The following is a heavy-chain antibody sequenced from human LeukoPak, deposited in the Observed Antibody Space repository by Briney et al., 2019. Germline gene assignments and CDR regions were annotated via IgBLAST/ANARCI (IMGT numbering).Heavy chain of an antibody. CDR3: ARGRRVRGVIITPYFDY. CDR2: INHSGST. V-gene: IGHV4-34*01. CDR1: GGSFSGYY. Sequence: SETLSLTCAVYGGSFSGYYWSWIRRPPGKGLEWIGEINHSGSTNYNPSLKSRVTISVDTSKNQFSLKLSSVTAADTAVYYCARGRRVRGVIITPYFDYWGQGTLVTVSS. J-gene: IGHJ4*02. D-gene: IGHD3-10*01.